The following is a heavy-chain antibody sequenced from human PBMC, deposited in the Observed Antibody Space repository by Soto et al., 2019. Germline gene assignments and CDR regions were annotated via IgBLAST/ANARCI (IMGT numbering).Heavy chain of an antibody. CDR3: ARDLPYGDNNWFDP. CDR2: INAGNGNT. D-gene: IGHD4-17*01. CDR1: GYTFTSYA. J-gene: IGHJ5*02. Sequence: ASVKVSCKASGYTFTSYAMHWVRQAPGQRLEWMGWINAGNGNTKYSQKFQGRVTITRDTSASTAYMELSSLRSEDTAVYYCARDLPYGDNNWFDPWGQGTLVSVSS. V-gene: IGHV1-3*01.